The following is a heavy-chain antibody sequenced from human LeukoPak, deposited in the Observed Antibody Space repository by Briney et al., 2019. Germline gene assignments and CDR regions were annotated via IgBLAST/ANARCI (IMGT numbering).Heavy chain of an antibody. J-gene: IGHJ4*02. D-gene: IGHD3-22*01. CDR1: GFTFSSYG. CDR2: ISYDGTNK. V-gene: IGHV3-30*18. CDR3: AKLTGSDYYYGVDY. Sequence: GGSLRLSCAASGFTFSSYGVHWVRQAPGKGLEWVAVISYDGTNKYYAASVKGRFTISRDNSKNTLYLQMNSLRAEDAAVYYCAKLTGSDYYYGVDYWGQGTLVTVSS.